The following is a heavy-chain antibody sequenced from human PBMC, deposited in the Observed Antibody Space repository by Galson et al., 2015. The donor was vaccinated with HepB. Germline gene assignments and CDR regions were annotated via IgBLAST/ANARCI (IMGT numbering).Heavy chain of an antibody. V-gene: IGHV3-9*01. CDR1: GFTFDDYA. CDR3: AKGRGRGDYDSSGYFPG. D-gene: IGHD3-22*01. CDR2: ISWNSGSI. Sequence: SLRLSCAASGFTFDDYAMHWVRQAPGKGLEWVSGISWNSGSIGYADSVKGRFTISRDNAKNSLYLQMNSLRAEDTALYYCAKGRGRGDYDSSGYFPGWGQGTLVTVSS. J-gene: IGHJ4*02.